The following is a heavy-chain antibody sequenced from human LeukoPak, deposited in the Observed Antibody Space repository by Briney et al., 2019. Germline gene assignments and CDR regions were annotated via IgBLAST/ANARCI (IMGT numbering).Heavy chain of an antibody. V-gene: IGHV3-23*01. CDR3: GRRSGNH. CDR2: ISSSGGTT. J-gene: IGHJ5*02. D-gene: IGHD1-1*01. CDR1: GFTFSTYA. Sequence: QPGGSLRLSCAASGFTFSTYAMNWVRQAPGKGLEWVSTISSSGGTTYYADSVKGRFTISRDNSKNTLYLQMNSLRAEDTAVYYCGRRSGNHWGQGTLVTVSS.